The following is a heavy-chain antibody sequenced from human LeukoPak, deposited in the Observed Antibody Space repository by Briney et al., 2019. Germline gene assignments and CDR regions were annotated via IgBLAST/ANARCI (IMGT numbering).Heavy chain of an antibody. CDR1: GFTFSSYG. J-gene: IGHJ4*02. V-gene: IGHV3-33*01. Sequence: GRSLRLSCAASGFTFSSYGMHWVRQAPGKGLEWGAVIWYDGSNKYYADSVKGRFTISRDNSKNTLYLQMNSLRAEDTAVYYCAREYCSSTSCYATTFDYWGQGTLVTVSS. CDR3: AREYCSSTSCYATTFDY. D-gene: IGHD2-2*01. CDR2: IWYDGSNK.